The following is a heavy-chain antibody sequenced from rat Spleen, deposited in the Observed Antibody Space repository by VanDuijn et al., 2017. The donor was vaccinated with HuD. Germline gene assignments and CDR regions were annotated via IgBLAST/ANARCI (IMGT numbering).Heavy chain of an antibody. CDR3: TSSAGH. Sequence: EVQLVESGGGLVQPGRSLKLSCAASGFTFSDYAMAWVRQAPTKGLEWVATINYDGSSTYYRDSVKGRFTISRDNAKNTLYLQMNSLRSEDTATYYCTSSAGHWGQGVMVTVSS. CDR2: INYDGSST. J-gene: IGHJ2*01. V-gene: IGHV5-17*01. D-gene: IGHD3-2*01. CDR1: GFTFSDYA.